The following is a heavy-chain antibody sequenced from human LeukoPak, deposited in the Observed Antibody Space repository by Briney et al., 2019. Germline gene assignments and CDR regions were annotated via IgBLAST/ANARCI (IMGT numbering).Heavy chain of an antibody. Sequence: PSETLSLTCTVSGGSISSYYWSWIRQPAGKGLEWIGRIYTSGSTNYNPSLKSRVTMSVDTSKNQFSLKLSSVTAADTAVYYCARGGSSWCYEVEWFDPWGQGTLVTVSS. V-gene: IGHV4-4*07. D-gene: IGHD6-13*01. J-gene: IGHJ5*02. CDR1: GGSISSYY. CDR2: IYTSGST. CDR3: ARGGSSWCYEVEWFDP.